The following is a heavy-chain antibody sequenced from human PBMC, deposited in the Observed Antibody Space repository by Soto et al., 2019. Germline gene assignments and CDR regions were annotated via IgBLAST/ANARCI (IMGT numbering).Heavy chain of an antibody. CDR2: ISYDGNNK. Sequence: GSLRLSCAASGFTFSSYAMSWVRQAPGKGLEWVALISYDGNNKFYADSVRGRFTISRDNSKNTLYLQMNSLRAEDTAVYYCAKSDSNYGYNWFDPWGQGTLVTVSS. V-gene: IGHV3-30*18. J-gene: IGHJ5*02. CDR3: AKSDSNYGYNWFDP. CDR1: GFTFSSYA. D-gene: IGHD4-4*01.